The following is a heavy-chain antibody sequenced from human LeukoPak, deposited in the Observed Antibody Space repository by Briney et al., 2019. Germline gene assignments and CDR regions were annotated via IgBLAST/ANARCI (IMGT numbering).Heavy chain of an antibody. CDR3: ARSSSRNFFYFDY. D-gene: IGHD2-15*01. CDR2: ISGSGVTT. V-gene: IGHV3-23*01. J-gene: IGHJ4*02. Sequence: GGSLRLSCAASGFTFSNYAMSWVRQAPGKGLEWVSGISGSGVTTYYADSVKGRFTISRDNSKNTLFLQVNSLRAEDTAVYYCARSSSRNFFYFDYWGQGTLVTASS. CDR1: GFTFSNYA.